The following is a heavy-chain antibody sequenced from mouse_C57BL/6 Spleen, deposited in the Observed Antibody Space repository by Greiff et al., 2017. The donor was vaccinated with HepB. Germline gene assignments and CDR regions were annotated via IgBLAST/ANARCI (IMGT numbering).Heavy chain of an antibody. CDR1: GFSFNTYA. V-gene: IGHV10-1*01. D-gene: IGHD2-2*01. J-gene: IGHJ4*01. CDR2: IRSRSNNYAT. CDR3: VRRGGYDVGGYYAMDY. Sequence: EVQVVESGGGLVQPKGSLKLSCAASGFSFNTYAMNWVRQAPGKGLEWVARIRSRSNNYATYYADSVKDRFTISRDDSESMLYLQMNNLKTEDTAMYYCVRRGGYDVGGYYAMDYWGQGTSVTVSS.